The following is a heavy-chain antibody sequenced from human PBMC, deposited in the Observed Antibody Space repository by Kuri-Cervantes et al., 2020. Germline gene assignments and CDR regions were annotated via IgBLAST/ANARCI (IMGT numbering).Heavy chain of an antibody. J-gene: IGHJ4*02. CDR1: GDSVSSNSAA. Sequence: SQTLSLTCAISGDSVSSNSAAWNWIRQSPSRGLEWLGRTYYRSKWYNDYAVSVKSRITINPDTSKNQFSLQLNSVTAADTAVYYCARGGYDILTGYSDPPGYWGQGTLVTVSS. CDR3: ARGGYDILTGYSDPPGY. CDR2: TYYRSKWYN. V-gene: IGHV6-1*01. D-gene: IGHD3-9*01.